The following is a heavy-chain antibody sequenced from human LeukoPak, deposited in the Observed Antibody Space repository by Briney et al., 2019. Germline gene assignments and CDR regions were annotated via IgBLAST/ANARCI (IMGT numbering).Heavy chain of an antibody. J-gene: IGHJ4*02. CDR1: GFTFSAYY. V-gene: IGHV3-11*04. CDR3: ARETGEIDY. D-gene: IGHD7-27*01. CDR2: ISGSGSNI. Sequence: PGGSLRHSCAASGFTFSAYYMSWIRQAPGKGLEWVSHISGSGSNIYYPDSVKGRFTISRDNAKNSLYLQMNSLRADDMAVYYCARETGEIDYWGQGTLVTVSS.